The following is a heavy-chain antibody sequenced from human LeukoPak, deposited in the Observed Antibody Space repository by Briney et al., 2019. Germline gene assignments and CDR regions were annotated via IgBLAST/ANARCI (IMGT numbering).Heavy chain of an antibody. CDR3: ARELGYSYGYPQYYFDY. Sequence: ASVKVSCKASGYTFINYGISWVRQAPGQGLEWMGWISAYNANTNYAQNLQGRVTMTTDTSTSTAYMELRSLRSDDTAVYYCARELGYSYGYPQYYFDYWGQGTLVTVSS. CDR1: GYTFINYG. V-gene: IGHV1-18*01. CDR2: ISAYNANT. D-gene: IGHD5-18*01. J-gene: IGHJ4*02.